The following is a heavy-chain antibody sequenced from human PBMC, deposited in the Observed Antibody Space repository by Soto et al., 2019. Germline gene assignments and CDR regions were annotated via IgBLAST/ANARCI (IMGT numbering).Heavy chain of an antibody. J-gene: IGHJ6*02. Sequence: PGESLKISCNGSGYSFTSYWISWVRQMPGKGLEWMGRIDPSDSYTNYSPSFQGHVTISADKSISTAYLQWSSLKASDTAMYYCARRGRYCSSTSCYDYYGMDVWGQGTTVTVSS. D-gene: IGHD2-2*01. CDR2: IDPSDSYT. CDR3: ARRGRYCSSTSCYDYYGMDV. V-gene: IGHV5-10-1*01. CDR1: GYSFTSYW.